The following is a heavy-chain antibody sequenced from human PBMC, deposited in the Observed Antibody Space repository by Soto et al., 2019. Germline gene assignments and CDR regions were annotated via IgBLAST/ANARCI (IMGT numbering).Heavy chain of an antibody. CDR2: IYYSGST. V-gene: IGHV4-59*01. CDR3: ARYRGGSFYFAY. J-gene: IGHJ4*02. CDR1: GGSISSYY. Sequence: QVQLQESGPGLVKPSETLSLTCTVSGGSISSYYWSWIRQPPGKGLEWIGYIYYSGSTNYNPSLKSRVTISVDTSKNQFSLKLSSVTAADTAVYYCARYRGGSFYFAYWGQGTLVTVSS. D-gene: IGHD1-26*01.